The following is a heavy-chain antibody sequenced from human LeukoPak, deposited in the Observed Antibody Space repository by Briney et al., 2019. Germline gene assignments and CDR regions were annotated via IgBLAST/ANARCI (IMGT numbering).Heavy chain of an antibody. CDR2: IYHSGNT. D-gene: IGHD4/OR15-4a*01. CDR3: ARHGANYYYFDY. CDR1: GYSINSGYF. V-gene: IGHV4-38-2*01. J-gene: IGHJ4*02. Sequence: PSETLSLTCAVPGYSINSGYFWAWIRQTPGKGLEWIGSIYHSGNTYSNPSLKSRVTISVDTSKNQFSLNLNSVTAADTALYYCARHGANYYYFDYWGQGTLVTVSS.